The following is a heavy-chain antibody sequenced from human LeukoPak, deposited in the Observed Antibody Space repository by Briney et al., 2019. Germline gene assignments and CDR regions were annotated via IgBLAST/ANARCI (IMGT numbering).Heavy chain of an antibody. Sequence: SETLSLTCTVSGGSISSGSYYWSWIRQPAGKGLEWIGRIYTSGSTNYNPSLKSRATISVDTSKNQFSLKLSSVTAADTAVYYCAREGDYNWNYRAYYYYYMDVWGKGTTVTVSS. CDR3: AREGDYNWNYRAYYYYYMDV. CDR1: GGSISSGSYY. J-gene: IGHJ6*03. CDR2: IYTSGST. D-gene: IGHD1-7*01. V-gene: IGHV4-61*02.